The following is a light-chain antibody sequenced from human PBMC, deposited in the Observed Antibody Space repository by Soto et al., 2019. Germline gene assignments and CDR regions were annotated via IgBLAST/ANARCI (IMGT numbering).Light chain of an antibody. CDR2: DSS. J-gene: IGKJ5*01. CDR1: QSISSW. Sequence: DFQGTQCPSTRSASLSPRVPIPRLASQSISSWLAWYQQKPGRAPKLLIYDSSSLESGVPSRFSGSGSGTEFRLTISTMQPDDFATYYCQQYDSFSVTFGQGTRLEIK. V-gene: IGKV1-5*01. CDR3: QQYDSFSVT.